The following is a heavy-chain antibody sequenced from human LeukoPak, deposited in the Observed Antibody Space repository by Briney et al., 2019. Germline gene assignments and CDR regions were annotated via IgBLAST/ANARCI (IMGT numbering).Heavy chain of an antibody. V-gene: IGHV3-48*01. CDR2: ISSSSSII. J-gene: IGHJ3*02. Sequence: GGSLRLSCAASGFTFSSYSMNWVRQAPGKGLEWVSYISSSSSIIYYADSVKGRFTISRNNAKNSLYLQMNSLGAEDTAVFYCARETYYYDSSGEDAFDIWGQGTMVTVSS. D-gene: IGHD3-22*01. CDR1: GFTFSSYS. CDR3: ARETYYYDSSGEDAFDI.